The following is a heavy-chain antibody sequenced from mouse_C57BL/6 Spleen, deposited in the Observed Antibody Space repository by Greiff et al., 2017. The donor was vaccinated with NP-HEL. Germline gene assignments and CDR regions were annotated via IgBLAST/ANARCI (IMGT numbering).Heavy chain of an antibody. CDR3: ARHPSYDEGIYAMDY. J-gene: IGHJ4*01. Sequence: VKLMESGAELVKPGASVKLSCKASGYTFTEYTIHWVKQRSGQGLEWIGWFYPGSGSIKYNEKFKDKATLTADKSSSTVYMELSRLTSEDSAVYFCARHPSYDEGIYAMDYWGQGTSVTVSS. D-gene: IGHD2-3*01. CDR2: FYPGSGSI. CDR1: GYTFTEYT. V-gene: IGHV1-62-2*01.